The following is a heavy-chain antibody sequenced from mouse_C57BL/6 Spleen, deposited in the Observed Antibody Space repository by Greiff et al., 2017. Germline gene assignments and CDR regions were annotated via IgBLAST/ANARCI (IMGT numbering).Heavy chain of an antibody. J-gene: IGHJ2*01. CDR3: ARSSYDYVLYYFDY. Sequence: QVQLQQSGAELVKPGASVKLSCKASGYTFTSYWMQWVKQRPGQGLEWIGEIDPSDSYTNYNQKFKGKATLTVDTSSSTAYMQLSSLTSEDSAVYYCARSSYDYVLYYFDYWGQGTTLTVSS. CDR1: GYTFTSYW. D-gene: IGHD2-4*01. CDR2: IDPSDSYT. V-gene: IGHV1-50*01.